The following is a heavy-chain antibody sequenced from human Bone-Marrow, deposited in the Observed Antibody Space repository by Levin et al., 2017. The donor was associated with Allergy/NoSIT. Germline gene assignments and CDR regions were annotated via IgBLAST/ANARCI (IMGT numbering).Heavy chain of an antibody. J-gene: IGHJ4*02. V-gene: IGHV4-34*01. CDR3: ARGSSEPTSHDIVVVPVAPSPEYYFDY. CDR2: ITHSGAT. Sequence: SETLSLTCAVSGGSFSGYWWTWIRQPPGKGLEWIGEITHSGATTYNPSLKTRVTISVDTSKTQFSLRLSSVTAADTAVYYCARGSSEPTSHDIVVVPVAPSPEYYFDYWGQGTLVTVSS. D-gene: IGHD2-2*01. CDR1: GGSFSGYW.